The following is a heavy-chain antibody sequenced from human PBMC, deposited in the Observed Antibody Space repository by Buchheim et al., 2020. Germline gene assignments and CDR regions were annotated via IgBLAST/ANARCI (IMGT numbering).Heavy chain of an antibody. CDR3: AKDREIPILWFGEFTNYGMDV. CDR1: GFTFSSYG. V-gene: IGHV3-30*18. J-gene: IGHJ6*02. CDR2: ISYDGSNK. Sequence: QVQLVESGGGVVQPGRSLRLSCAASGFTFSSYGMHWVRQAPGKGLEWVAVISYDGSNKYYADSVKGRFTISRDNSKNTLYLQMNSLRAEDTAVYYCAKDREIPILWFGEFTNYGMDVWGQGTT. D-gene: IGHD3-10*01.